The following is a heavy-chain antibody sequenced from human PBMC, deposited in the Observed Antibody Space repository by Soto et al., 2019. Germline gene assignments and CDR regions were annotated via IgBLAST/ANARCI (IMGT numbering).Heavy chain of an antibody. CDR2: ISSSSSYT. J-gene: IGHJ4*02. CDR1: GFTFSDYY. D-gene: IGHD4-17*01. CDR3: ARVGYVDYYYFDC. Sequence: GGSLRLSCAASGFTFSDYYMSWIRQAPGKGLEWVSYISSSSSYTNYADSVKGRFTISRDNAKNSLYLQMNSLRAEDTAVYYCARVGYVDYYYFDCWGQRTLVTVSS. V-gene: IGHV3-11*06.